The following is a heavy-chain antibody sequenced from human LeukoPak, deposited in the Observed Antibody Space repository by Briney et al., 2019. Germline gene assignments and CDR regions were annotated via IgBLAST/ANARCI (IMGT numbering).Heavy chain of an antibody. V-gene: IGHV5-51*01. CDR1: AYRFASDW. Sequence: GDSLKISCKGSAYRFASDWIAWVRQMPGKGLEWMGIIYPGDSATKYSPAFQGHATISADNTISTAYQQWNSRKASDIAMYYCARLGHDYGEYWGQGTLVTVSS. CDR2: IYPGDSAT. CDR3: ARLGHDYGEY. J-gene: IGHJ4*02.